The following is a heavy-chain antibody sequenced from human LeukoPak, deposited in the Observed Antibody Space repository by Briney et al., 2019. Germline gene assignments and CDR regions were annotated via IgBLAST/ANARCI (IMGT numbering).Heavy chain of an antibody. CDR1: GGSISSYY. V-gene: IGHV4-59*01. CDR3: ARSGDPLVYYYGMDV. J-gene: IGHJ6*02. D-gene: IGHD3-9*01. Sequence: SETLSLTCTVSGGSISSYYWSWIRQPPGKGLEWIGYIYYSGSTNYNPSLKSRVTISVDTSKNQFSLKLSSVTAADTAVYYCARSGDPLVYYYGMDVWGQGTTVTVSS. CDR2: IYYSGST.